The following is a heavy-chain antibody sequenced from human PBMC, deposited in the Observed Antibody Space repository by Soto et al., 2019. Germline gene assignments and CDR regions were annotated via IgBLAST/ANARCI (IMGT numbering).Heavy chain of an antibody. Sequence: QVQLVQSGAELKKTGSSVKVSCRASGDTFSSYVVNWVRQAPGRGLAWMGRIITVLGTTDYAQNFKGRVTITAEKSTKTVYMELSSLRSEDTAVYYCARRRYCGYDCYHKHYYGMDVWGQGTTVTVAS. D-gene: IGHD2-21*01. CDR2: IITVLGTT. V-gene: IGHV1-69*08. CDR1: GDTFSSYV. CDR3: ARRRYCGYDCYHKHYYGMDV. J-gene: IGHJ6*02.